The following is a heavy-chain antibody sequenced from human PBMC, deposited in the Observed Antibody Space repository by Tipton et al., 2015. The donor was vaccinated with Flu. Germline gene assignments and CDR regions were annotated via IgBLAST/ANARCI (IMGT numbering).Heavy chain of an antibody. D-gene: IGHD3-16*01. CDR3: ARDRRFALIGEILRQGLDV. CDR2: INYSGST. CDR1: GGSISSGDYY. V-gene: IGHV4-30-4*01. Sequence: TLSLTCTVSGGSISSGDYYWTWIRQSPGKGLEWIGYINYSGSTYKNPSLKSRVTISVDTSKNQFSLELTSVTAADTAVYYCARDRRFALIGEILRQGLDVWGQGTTVTVS. J-gene: IGHJ6*02.